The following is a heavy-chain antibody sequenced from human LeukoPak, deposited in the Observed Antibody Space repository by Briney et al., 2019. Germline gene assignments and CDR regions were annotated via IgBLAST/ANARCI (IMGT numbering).Heavy chain of an antibody. CDR2: MNPNSGAT. CDR1: GYTFTSYD. Sequence: GASVKVSCKASGYTFTSYDFNWLRQATGQGPEWMGWMNPNSGATGYAQKFQGRVTMTRSASINTAYMELSNLRSEDTAVYYCARGLTTTVVSAYYGMDVWGQGTTVTVSS. D-gene: IGHD4-23*01. J-gene: IGHJ6*02. CDR3: ARGLTTTVVSAYYGMDV. V-gene: IGHV1-8*01.